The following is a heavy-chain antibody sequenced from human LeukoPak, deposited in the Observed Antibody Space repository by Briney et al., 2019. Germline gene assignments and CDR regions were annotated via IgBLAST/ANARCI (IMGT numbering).Heavy chain of an antibody. CDR2: IRNSGGKT. Sequence: PGGSLRLSWAASGFTFSSYAMSWVRRAPGMGLEWVSSIRNSGGKTYYADSVKGRFTISRDNSKNTVYLQMDSLRAEDTAVYYCASTASYCGSDCYSYFDCWGQGTLVTVSS. J-gene: IGHJ4*02. D-gene: IGHD2-21*02. V-gene: IGHV3-23*01. CDR1: GFTFSSYA. CDR3: ASTASYCGSDCYSYFDC.